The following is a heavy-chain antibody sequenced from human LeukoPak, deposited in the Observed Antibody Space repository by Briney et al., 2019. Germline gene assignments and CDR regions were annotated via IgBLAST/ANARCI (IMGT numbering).Heavy chain of an antibody. CDR1: GGTFSSYA. CDR2: IIPIFGTA. CDR3: ASRDQYYYDSSGYTLRY. Sequence: GASVKVSCKASGGTFSSYAISWVRQAPGQGLEWMGGIIPIFGTANYAQKFQGRVTITADKSTSTAYMELSSLRSEDTAVYYCASRDQYYYDSSGYTLRYWGQGTLVTVSS. V-gene: IGHV1-69*06. J-gene: IGHJ4*02. D-gene: IGHD3-22*01.